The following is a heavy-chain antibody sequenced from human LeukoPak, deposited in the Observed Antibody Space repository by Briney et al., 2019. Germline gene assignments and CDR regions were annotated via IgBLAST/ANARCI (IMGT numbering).Heavy chain of an antibody. CDR2: IGTAGDT. V-gene: IGHV3-13*01. CDR1: GFTFSSYD. CDR3: ARASTYYYGSGEDFDY. D-gene: IGHD3-10*01. Sequence: GGSLRLSCAASGFTFSSYDMHWVRQATGKGLEWVSAIGTAGDTYYPGSVKGRFTISRENAKNSLYLQMNSLRAEDTAVYYCARASTYYYGSGEDFDYWGQGTLVTVSS. J-gene: IGHJ4*02.